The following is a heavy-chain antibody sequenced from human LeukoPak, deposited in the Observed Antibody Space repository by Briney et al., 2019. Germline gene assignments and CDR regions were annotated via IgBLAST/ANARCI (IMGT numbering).Heavy chain of an antibody. D-gene: IGHD2-21*02. CDR3: ARLFCGGDCYRYWYFDL. J-gene: IGHJ2*01. V-gene: IGHV4-34*01. CDR2: INHSGST. CDR1: GFTFSSYA. Sequence: GSLRLSCAASGFTFSSYAMTWVRQAPGKGLEWIGEINHSGSTNYNPSLKSRVTISVDTSKNQFSLKLSSVTAADTAVYYCARLFCGGDCYRYWYFDLWGRGTLVTVSS.